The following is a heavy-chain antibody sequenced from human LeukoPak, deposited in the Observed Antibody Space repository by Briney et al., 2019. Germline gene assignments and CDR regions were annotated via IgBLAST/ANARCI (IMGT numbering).Heavy chain of an antibody. CDR3: ARQARGSSWYYIDP. V-gene: IGHV5-51*01. D-gene: IGHD6-13*01. Sequence: GASVKVSCKASGYTFTSYGISWVRQAPGQGLEWMGIIYPGDSDTRYSPSFQGQVTISADKSISTAYLQWSSLKASDTAMYYCARQARGSSWYYIDPWGQGTLVTVSS. CDR2: IYPGDSDT. J-gene: IGHJ5*02. CDR1: GYTFTSYG.